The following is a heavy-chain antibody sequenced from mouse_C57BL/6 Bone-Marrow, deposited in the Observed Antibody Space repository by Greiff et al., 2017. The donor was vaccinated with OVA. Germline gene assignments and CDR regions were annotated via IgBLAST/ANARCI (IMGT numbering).Heavy chain of an antibody. CDR1: GYTFTSYW. D-gene: IGHD1-1*01. J-gene: IGHJ2*01. V-gene: IGHV1-64*01. Sequence: LQQPGAELVKPGASVKLSCKASGYTFTSYWMHWVKQRPGQGLEWIGMIHPNSGSTNYNEKFKSKATLTVDKSSSTAYMQLSSLTSEDSAVYYCAGGYYGSSYFYFDYWGQGTTLTVSS. CDR2: IHPNSGST. CDR3: AGGYYGSSYFYFDY.